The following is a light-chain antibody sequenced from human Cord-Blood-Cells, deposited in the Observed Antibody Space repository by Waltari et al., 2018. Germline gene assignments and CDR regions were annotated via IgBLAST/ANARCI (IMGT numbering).Light chain of an antibody. V-gene: IGLV2-14*01. CDR3: SSYTSSSTFV. J-gene: IGLJ1*01. CDR1: SSDVGGYNY. CDR2: DVS. Sequence: QSALTQPASVSGSPGQSITIPCTGTSSDVGGYNYVPWYQQHPVKAPKLMIYDVSKRPSGVSNRFSGSKSGNTASLTISGLQAEDEADYYCSSYTSSSTFVFGTGTKVTVL.